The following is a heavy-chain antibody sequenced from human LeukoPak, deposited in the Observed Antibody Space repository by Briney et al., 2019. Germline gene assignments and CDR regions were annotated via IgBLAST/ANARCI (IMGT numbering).Heavy chain of an antibody. D-gene: IGHD3-16*02. Sequence: PGGSLRLSCAASGFTFSSYSMNWVRQAPGKGLEWVSSISSSSSYIYYADSVKGRFTIYRDNAKNSLYLQMNSLRAEDTAVYYCARDDYVWGSYRPPIDYWGQGTLVTVSS. J-gene: IGHJ4*02. CDR2: ISSSSSYI. CDR1: GFTFSSYS. CDR3: ARDDYVWGSYRPPIDY. V-gene: IGHV3-21*01.